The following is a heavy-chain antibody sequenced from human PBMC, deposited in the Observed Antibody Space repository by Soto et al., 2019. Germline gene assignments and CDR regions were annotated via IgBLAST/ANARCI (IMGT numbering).Heavy chain of an antibody. Sequence: QVQLQESGPGLVKPSETLSLTCTVSGGSMSSYYWSWIRQSPGKGLEWIGYIYYSGSTNYNPSLKSRVTISVDTSKNQFSLKLSSVTAADTAVYYCARGEERGAMPSGYWGQGTLVTVSS. V-gene: IGHV4-59*01. D-gene: IGHD3-16*01. J-gene: IGHJ4*02. CDR1: GGSMSSYY. CDR2: IYYSGST. CDR3: ARGEERGAMPSGY.